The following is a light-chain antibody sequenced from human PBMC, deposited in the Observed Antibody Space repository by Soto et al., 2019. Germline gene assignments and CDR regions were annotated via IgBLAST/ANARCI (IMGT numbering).Light chain of an antibody. CDR2: AVS. Sequence: QSVLAQLAAACGSPGRSITISSARTTGAIGSYNYVSSFQHHPGKAPKLILVAVSDRPSGVSNRFSGSRSGNTDYLTISGLLPEDEAIYYCSSYTRSTTHVFGNGSKVTLL. J-gene: IGLJ1*01. CDR3: SSYTRSTTHV. CDR1: TGAIGSYNY. V-gene: IGLV2-14*01.